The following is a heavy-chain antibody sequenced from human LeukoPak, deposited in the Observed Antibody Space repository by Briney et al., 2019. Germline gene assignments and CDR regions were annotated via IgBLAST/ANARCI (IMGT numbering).Heavy chain of an antibody. CDR1: GYTFTTYP. CDR3: ARDRYGDPPFDY. D-gene: IGHD4-17*01. V-gene: IGHV1-46*01. J-gene: IGHJ4*02. Sequence: VASVKVSCKASGYTFTTYPVNWVRQAPGQGLEWMGIINPSGDSTTYAQKFQGRVTMTRDTSTSTVYMELSSLRSEDTAVYYCARDRYGDPPFDYWGQGTLVTVSS. CDR2: INPSGDST.